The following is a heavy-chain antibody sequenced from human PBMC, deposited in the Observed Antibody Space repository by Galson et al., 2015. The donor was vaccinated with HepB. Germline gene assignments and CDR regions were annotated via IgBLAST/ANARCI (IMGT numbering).Heavy chain of an antibody. CDR2: IYWDDDK. J-gene: IGHJ4*02. D-gene: IGHD6-19*01. Sequence: PALVKPTQTLTLTCTFSGFSLSTSGVGVGWIRQPPGKALEWLALIYWDDDKRYSPSLKSRLTITKDTSKNQVVLTMTDMDPVDTATYYCAHRRPGYDSGWNRGHFDYWGQGTLVTVSS. CDR3: AHRRPGYDSGWNRGHFDY. V-gene: IGHV2-5*02. CDR1: GFSLSTSGVG.